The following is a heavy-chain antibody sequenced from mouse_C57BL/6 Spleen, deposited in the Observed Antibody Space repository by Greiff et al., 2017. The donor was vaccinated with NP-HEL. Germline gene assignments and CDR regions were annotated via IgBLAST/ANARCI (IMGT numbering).Heavy chain of an antibody. CDR3: ARGIYYGNYYAMDY. D-gene: IGHD2-1*01. CDR1: GYTFTSYD. Sequence: QVQLQQSGPELVKPGASVKLSCKASGYTFTSYDINWVKQRPGQGLEWIGWIYPRDGSTKYNEKFKGKATLTVDTSSSTAYMELHSLTSEDSAVYFCARGIYYGNYYAMDYWGQGTSVTVSS. J-gene: IGHJ4*01. V-gene: IGHV1-85*01. CDR2: IYPRDGST.